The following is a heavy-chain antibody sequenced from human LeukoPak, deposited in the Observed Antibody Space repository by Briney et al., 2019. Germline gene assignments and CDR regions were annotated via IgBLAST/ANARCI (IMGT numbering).Heavy chain of an antibody. D-gene: IGHD1-26*01. Sequence: GGSLRLSCAASGFTFSSYWMHWVRQVPGKGLMWVSRVRSDGTGPTYAASVRGRFTTSRDNAKNTLYLQMNSLRVEDTAVYYCARSTSGTYDYWGQGTSVIVSS. CDR1: GFTFSSYW. V-gene: IGHV3-74*03. CDR2: VRSDGTGP. CDR3: ARSTSGTYDY. J-gene: IGHJ4*02.